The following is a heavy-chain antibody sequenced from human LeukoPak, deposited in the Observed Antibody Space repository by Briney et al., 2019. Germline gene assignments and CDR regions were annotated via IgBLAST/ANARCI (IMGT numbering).Heavy chain of an antibody. J-gene: IGHJ4*02. CDR1: GGSISSSNW. D-gene: IGHD2/OR15-2a*01. Sequence: SSGTLSLTCAVSGGSISSSNWWSWVRQPPGKGLEWIGEIYHSGSTNYNPSLKSRVTISVDKSKNQFSRKLSSVTAADTAVYYCASSFAIDSTLDYWGQGTLVTVSP. CDR2: IYHSGST. V-gene: IGHV4-4*02. CDR3: ASSFAIDSTLDY.